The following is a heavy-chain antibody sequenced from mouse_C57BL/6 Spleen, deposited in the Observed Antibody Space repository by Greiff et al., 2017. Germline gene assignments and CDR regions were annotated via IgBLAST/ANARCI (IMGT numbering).Heavy chain of an antibody. J-gene: IGHJ3*01. CDR2: IRSKSNNYAT. V-gene: IGHV10-1*01. Sequence: EVHLVESGGGLVQPKGSLKLSCAASGFSFNTYAMNWVRQAPGKGLEWVARIRSKSNNYATYYADSVKDRFTISRDDSESMLYLQMNNLKTEDTAMYYCVRGSNYASFAYWGQGTLVTVSA. D-gene: IGHD2-5*01. CDR1: GFSFNTYA. CDR3: VRGSNYASFAY.